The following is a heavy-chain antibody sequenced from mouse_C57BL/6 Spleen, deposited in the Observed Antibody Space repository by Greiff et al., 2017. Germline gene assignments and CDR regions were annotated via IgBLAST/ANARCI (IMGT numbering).Heavy chain of an antibody. J-gene: IGHJ2*01. V-gene: IGHV5-6*01. CDR3: ARGPYFDY. CDR1: GFTFSSYG. Sequence: EVQVVESGGDLVKPGGSLKLSCAASGFTFSSYGMSLVRQTPDTRLEWVATISSGGSYTYYPDSVKGRFTISRDNAKNTLYLQMSSLKSEDTAMYYCARGPYFDYWGQGTTLTVSS. CDR2: ISSGGSYT.